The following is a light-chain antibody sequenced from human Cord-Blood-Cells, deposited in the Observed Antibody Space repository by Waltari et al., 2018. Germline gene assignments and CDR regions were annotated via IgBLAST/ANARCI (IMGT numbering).Light chain of an antibody. CDR1: AGSVSTSFY. Sequence: QTVVTPESSFSGPPGRTVTLSCALRAGSVSTSFYHSWYQQTPGQAPSTLIYSTNTRSSGVPDRFSGSILGNKAALTITGAQADDESDYYCVLYMGSGISVFGGGTKLTVL. V-gene: IGLV8-61*01. J-gene: IGLJ2*01. CDR2: STN. CDR3: VLYMGSGISV.